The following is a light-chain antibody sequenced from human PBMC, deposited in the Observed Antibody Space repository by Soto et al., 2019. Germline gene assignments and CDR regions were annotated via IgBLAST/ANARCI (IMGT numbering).Light chain of an antibody. Sequence: IVMTQSPLSLSVTPGEPASMSCRSSESLLHSIGYNYLDWYLQKPGQSPQLLIYLGSNRASGVPDRFSGSGSGRDFTLKISRVEADDVGVYYCMQGLETPTFGQGTKVEIK. CDR2: LGS. CDR1: ESLLHSIGYNY. J-gene: IGKJ1*01. CDR3: MQGLETPT. V-gene: IGKV2-28*01.